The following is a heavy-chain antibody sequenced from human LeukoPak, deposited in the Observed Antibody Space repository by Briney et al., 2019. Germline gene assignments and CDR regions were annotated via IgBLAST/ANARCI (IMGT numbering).Heavy chain of an antibody. J-gene: IGHJ6*02. CDR1: GGTFSSYA. V-gene: IGHV1-69*13. CDR3: ARGAPGIVVVPAAIQFSYYYYGMDV. CDR2: IISIFGTA. Sequence: SVKVSCKASGGTFSSYAISWVRQAPGQGLEWMGGIISIFGTANYAQKFQGRVTITADESTSTAYMELSSLRSEDTAVYYCARGAPGIVVVPAAIQFSYYYYGMDVWGQGTTVTVSS. D-gene: IGHD2-2*01.